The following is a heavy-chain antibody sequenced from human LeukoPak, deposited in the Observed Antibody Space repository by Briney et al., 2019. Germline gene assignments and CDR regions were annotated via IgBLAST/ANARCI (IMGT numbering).Heavy chain of an antibody. J-gene: IGHJ6*03. CDR2: MNPNSGNT. V-gene: IGHV1-8*01. CDR1: VYTFTSYD. Sequence: ASVKVSCKASVYTFTSYDINWVRQATGQGLEWMGWMNPNSGNTGYAHKFQGRVTMTRNTSISTAYMELSSLRSEDTAVYYCARGPVEMAAYYYYYYYMDVWRKGTTVTVSS. CDR3: ARGPVEMAAYYYYYYYMDV. D-gene: IGHD5-24*01.